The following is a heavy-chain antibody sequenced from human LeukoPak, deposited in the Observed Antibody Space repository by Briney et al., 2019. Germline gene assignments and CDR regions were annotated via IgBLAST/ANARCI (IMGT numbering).Heavy chain of an antibody. CDR1: GGSISSYY. Sequence: SETLSLTCTVSGGSISSYYWSWIRQPPGKGLEWIGYIYYSGSTNYNPSLKSRVTISVDTSKNQFSLKLSSVTAADTAVYYCAGEGGYDGYSGSLSYYHYMDVWGKGTTVTVSS. D-gene: IGHD5-12*01. CDR3: AGEGGYDGYSGSLSYYHYMDV. V-gene: IGHV4-59*01. CDR2: IYYSGST. J-gene: IGHJ6*03.